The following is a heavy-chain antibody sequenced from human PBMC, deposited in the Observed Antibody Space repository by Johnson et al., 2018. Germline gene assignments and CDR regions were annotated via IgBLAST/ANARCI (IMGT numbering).Heavy chain of an antibody. CDR2: ISSSSSTI. D-gene: IGHD2-15*01. Sequence: EVQLVESGGGLVQPGGSLRLSCVASGLTFSSNVMNWVRQAPGQGLEWVSYISSSSSTIYYADSVKGRFTISRDNAKNSLFLQMNNLRDEDTAVYYCAKDRGRASSHYYYMDVWGKGTTVTVSS. CDR1: GLTFSSNV. CDR3: AKDRGRASSHYYYMDV. J-gene: IGHJ6*03. V-gene: IGHV3-48*02.